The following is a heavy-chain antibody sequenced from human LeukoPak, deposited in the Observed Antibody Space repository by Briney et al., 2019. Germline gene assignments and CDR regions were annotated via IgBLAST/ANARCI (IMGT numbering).Heavy chain of an antibody. CDR1: GFIFSSYA. Sequence: GGSLRLSCAASGFIFSSYAMSWVRQAPGKGLEWVSAISGSGGSTYYADSVKGRFTISRDNSKNTLYLQMNSLRAEDTAVYYCAKDRGVTMIVVVIGGFDYWGQGTLVTVSS. CDR3: AKDRGVTMIVVVIGGFDY. J-gene: IGHJ4*02. D-gene: IGHD3-22*01. CDR2: ISGSGGST. V-gene: IGHV3-23*01.